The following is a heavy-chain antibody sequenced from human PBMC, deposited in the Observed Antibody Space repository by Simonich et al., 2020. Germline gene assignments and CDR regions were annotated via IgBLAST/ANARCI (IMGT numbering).Heavy chain of an antibody. CDR3: ARNGLVGILKAFDI. V-gene: IGHV1-2*02. CDR2: INPKGGGT. J-gene: IGHJ3*02. Sequence: QVQLVQSGAEVKKPGASVKVSCKASGYTFTGYYMHWVQQAPGQGLELRGWINPKGGGTSYAQKFQGRVTMTRDTSISTAYMELSRRRSDDTAVYYCARNGLVGILKAFDIWGQGTMVTVSS. D-gene: IGHD2-21*01. CDR1: GYTFTGYY.